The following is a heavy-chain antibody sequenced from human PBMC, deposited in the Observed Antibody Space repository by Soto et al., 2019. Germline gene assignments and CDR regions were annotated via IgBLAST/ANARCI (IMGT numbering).Heavy chain of an antibody. V-gene: IGHV3-30-3*01. Sequence: GGSLRLSCAASGFTFSSYAMHWVRQAPGKGLEWVAVISYDGSNKYYADSVKGRFTISRDNSKNTLYLQMNSLRAEDTAVYYCGRDLEAAADTGGLDYWGQGTLVTVSS. J-gene: IGHJ4*02. D-gene: IGHD6-13*01. CDR1: GFTFSSYA. CDR2: ISYDGSNK. CDR3: GRDLEAAADTGGLDY.